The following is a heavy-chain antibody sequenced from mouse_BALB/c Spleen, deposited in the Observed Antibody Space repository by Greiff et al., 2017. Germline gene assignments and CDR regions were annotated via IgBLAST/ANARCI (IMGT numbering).Heavy chain of an antibody. J-gene: IGHJ3*01. Sequence: EVQLQQSGPELVKPGASVKISCKASGYTFTDYNMHWVKQSHGKSLEWIGYIYPYNGGTGYNQKFKSKATLTVDNSSSTAYMELRSLTSEDSAVYYCARKGDYGSSYEAWFAYWGQGTLVTVSA. D-gene: IGHD1-1*01. CDR2: IYPYNGGT. CDR1: GYTFTDYN. CDR3: ARKGDYGSSYEAWFAY. V-gene: IGHV1S29*02.